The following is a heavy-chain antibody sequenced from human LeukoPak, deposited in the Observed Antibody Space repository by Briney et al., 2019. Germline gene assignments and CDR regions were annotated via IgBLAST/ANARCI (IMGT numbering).Heavy chain of an antibody. D-gene: IGHD6-13*01. CDR2: FDPEDGET. V-gene: IGHV1-24*01. CDR3: ATANRSLAEAGHSNWYFDL. CDR1: GYTLTELS. J-gene: IGHJ2*01. Sequence: ASVKVSCKVSGYTLTELSMHWVRQAPGKGLEWMGGFDPEDGETIYAQKFQGRVTMTEDTSTDTAYMELSSLRSEDTAVYYCATANRSLAEAGHSNWYFDLWGRGTLVTVSS.